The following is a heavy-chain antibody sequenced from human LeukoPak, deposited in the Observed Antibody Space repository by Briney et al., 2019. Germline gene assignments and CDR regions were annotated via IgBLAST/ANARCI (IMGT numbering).Heavy chain of an antibody. CDR1: GGSISSYY. J-gene: IGHJ5*02. V-gene: IGHV4-59*01. CDR3: ARDISYLGGDNWFDP. Sequence: SETLSLTCTVSGGSISSYYWSWIRQPPGKGLEWIGYIYYSGSTNYNSSLKSRVTISVDTSKNQFSLKLSSVTAADTAVYYCARDISYLGGDNWFDPWGQGTLVTVSS. D-gene: IGHD1-26*01. CDR2: IYYSGST.